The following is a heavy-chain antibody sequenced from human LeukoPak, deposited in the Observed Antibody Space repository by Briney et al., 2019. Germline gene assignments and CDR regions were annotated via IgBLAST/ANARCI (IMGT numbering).Heavy chain of an antibody. CDR3: ARDFHDSSGPPRNFQH. J-gene: IGHJ1*01. V-gene: IGHV1-46*01. Sequence: ASVKVSCKASGGTFRSYAISWVRQAPGQGLEWMGIINPSGGSTSYAQKFQGRITMTRDTSTSTVYMELSSLRSEDTAVYYCARDFHDSSGPPRNFQHWGQGTLVTVSS. CDR1: GGTFRSYA. CDR2: INPSGGST. D-gene: IGHD3-22*01.